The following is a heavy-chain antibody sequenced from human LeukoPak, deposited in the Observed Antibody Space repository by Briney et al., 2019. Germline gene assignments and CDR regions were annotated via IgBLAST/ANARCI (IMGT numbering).Heavy chain of an antibody. CDR2: ISHDGTNK. Sequence: GGSLRLSCAASGFTFSSYGVHWVRQAPGKGLEWVAIISHDGTNKYYGDSVKGRLTVSRDNSRNTLYLQMNSLRAEDTAVYYCARDSGRLAVAGSGVLDYWVQGTLVTVSS. D-gene: IGHD6-19*01. CDR3: ARDSGRLAVAGSGVLDY. CDR1: GFTFSSYG. V-gene: IGHV3-30*03. J-gene: IGHJ4*02.